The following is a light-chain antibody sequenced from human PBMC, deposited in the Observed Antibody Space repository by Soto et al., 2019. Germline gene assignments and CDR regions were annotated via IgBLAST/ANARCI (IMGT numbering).Light chain of an antibody. Sequence: QSVLTQPASVSGSPGQSITISCTGTSSDVGGYNYVSWYQQHPGKAPKLMIYEVSNRPSGVSNRFSGSKSGNTAYLTISGLQAEDEADYYCSSYTSISTLVVFGGGTKVTVL. CDR2: EVS. CDR3: SSYTSISTLVV. CDR1: SSDVGGYNY. J-gene: IGLJ2*01. V-gene: IGLV2-14*01.